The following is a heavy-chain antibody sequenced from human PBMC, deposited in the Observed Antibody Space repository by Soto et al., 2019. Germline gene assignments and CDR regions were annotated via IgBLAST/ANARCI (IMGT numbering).Heavy chain of an antibody. J-gene: IGHJ4*02. CDR1: GYSFITYG. CDR3: ARGPTAYYDTSGDYCVDY. D-gene: IGHD3-22*01. CDR2: ISTYNGNT. V-gene: IGHV1-18*01. Sequence: QVQLVQSGAEVKKPGASVMVSCKVSGYSFITYGMSWGRQAPGQGLEWVGWISTYNGNTKYVESLQGRVTMTTDTTTSTDAMKLRSLRSDDTAVYYCARGPTAYYDTSGDYCVDYWGQGTLVTVST.